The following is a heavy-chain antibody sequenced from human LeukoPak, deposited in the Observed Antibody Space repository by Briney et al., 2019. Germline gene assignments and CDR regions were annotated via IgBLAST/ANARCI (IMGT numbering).Heavy chain of an antibody. CDR2: ISYDGSNK. CDR3: ARVSVGALDY. Sequence: GRSLRLSCAASGFTFSSYAMHWVRQAPGKGLEWVAVISYDGSNKYYADSVKGRFTISRDNSKNTLYLQMNSLRAEDTAVYYRARVSVGALDYWGQGTLVTVSS. J-gene: IGHJ4*02. CDR1: GFTFSSYA. V-gene: IGHV3-30-3*01. D-gene: IGHD1-26*01.